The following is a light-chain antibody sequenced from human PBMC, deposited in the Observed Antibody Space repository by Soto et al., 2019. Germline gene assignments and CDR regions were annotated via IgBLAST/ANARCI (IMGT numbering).Light chain of an antibody. CDR3: QSYDSSLSGYV. CDR2: ANT. V-gene: IGLV1-40*01. J-gene: IGLJ1*01. Sequence: QSVLTQPPSVSGAPGQRVTISCTGSSSHIGPTYDVHWYQQLPGTAPKLLIYANTNRPSGVPDRFSGSKSGTSASLAITGLQAEDEADYCCQSYDSSLSGYVFGTGTKLTVL. CDR1: SSHIGPTYD.